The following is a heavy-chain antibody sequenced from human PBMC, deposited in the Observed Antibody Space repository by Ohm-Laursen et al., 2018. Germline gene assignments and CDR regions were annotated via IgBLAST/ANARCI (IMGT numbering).Heavy chain of an antibody. Sequence: TQTLTLTCTFSGFSLSTDRMCVSWIRQAPGKALEWLARIDWDDDKYYSTSLKTRLTISKDTSKNQVVLTMTNMDPVDTATYYCARIPPYGDYAKFDYWGQGTLVTVSS. CDR1: GFSLSTDRMC. CDR2: IDWDDDK. J-gene: IGHJ4*02. D-gene: IGHD4-17*01. V-gene: IGHV2-70*11. CDR3: ARIPPYGDYAKFDY.